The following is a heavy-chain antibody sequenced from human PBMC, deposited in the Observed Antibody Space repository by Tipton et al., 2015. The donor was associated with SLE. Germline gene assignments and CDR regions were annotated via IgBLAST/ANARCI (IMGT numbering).Heavy chain of an antibody. CDR2: VFYSGTT. D-gene: IGHD6-19*01. CDR1: VASINSSSYY. J-gene: IGHJ4*02. V-gene: IGHV4-39*07. Sequence: GLVKPSETLSLTCTVSVASINSSSYYWAWIRQPPGKGLEWIGSVFYSGTTYYNPSLKSRVTISLDTSKNQFSLKVNSVTAADTAVYYCASLLWGGWPFDHWVQGTLVTVSS. CDR3: ASLLWGGWPFDH.